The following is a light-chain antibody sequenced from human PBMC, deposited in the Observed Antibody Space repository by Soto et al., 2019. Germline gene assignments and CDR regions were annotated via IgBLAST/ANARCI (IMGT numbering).Light chain of an antibody. V-gene: IGKV3-11*01. Sequence: EIVLTQSPATLSLSPGERATLSCRASQSVSSYLAWYQQKPGQAPRLLIYSASNRATGIRARFSGSGSGTAFTLTISSLEPEDFAAYYCQQRSNWLWTFGQGTKVEIK. J-gene: IGKJ1*01. CDR1: QSVSSY. CDR2: SAS. CDR3: QQRSNWLWT.